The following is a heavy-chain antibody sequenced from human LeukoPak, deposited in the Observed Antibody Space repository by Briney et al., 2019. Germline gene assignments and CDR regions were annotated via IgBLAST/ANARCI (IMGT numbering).Heavy chain of an antibody. V-gene: IGHV1-69*13. CDR3: ARGYGGVIVHWFDP. Sequence: SVKVSCKASGGTFSSYAISWVRQAPGQGLEWMGGIIPIFGTANYAQKFQGRVTITADESTSTAYMELSSLRSEDTAVYYCARGYGGVIVHWFDPWGQGTLVTVSS. D-gene: IGHD3-16*02. CDR2: IIPIFGTA. CDR1: GGTFSSYA. J-gene: IGHJ5*02.